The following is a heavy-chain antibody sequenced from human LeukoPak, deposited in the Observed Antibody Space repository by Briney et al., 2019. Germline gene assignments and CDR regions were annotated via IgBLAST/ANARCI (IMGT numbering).Heavy chain of an antibody. V-gene: IGHV4-39*07. D-gene: IGHD4-17*01. CDR3: AASRRAYETTVTTWSSIYFDH. CDR1: GGSISSSSYY. CDR2: INHSGAT. Sequence: PSETLSLTCTVSGGSISSSSYYWSWIRQPPGKGLEWIGEINHSGATNYNPSLKSRVTISVDTSKNQFSLKLSSVTAADTAVYYCAASRRAYETTVTTWSSIYFDHWGQGTLVTVSS. J-gene: IGHJ4*02.